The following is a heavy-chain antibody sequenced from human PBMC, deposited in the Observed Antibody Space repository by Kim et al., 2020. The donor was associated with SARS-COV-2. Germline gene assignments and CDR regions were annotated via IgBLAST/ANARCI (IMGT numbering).Heavy chain of an antibody. J-gene: IGHJ4*02. V-gene: IGHV3-11*03. D-gene: IGHD6-13*01. Sequence: NYADSVKGRFTIPRDNAENSLYLQMNSLRAEDTAVYYCARRRSSWYSQIDFWGQGTLVTVSS. CDR3: ARRRSSWYSQIDF.